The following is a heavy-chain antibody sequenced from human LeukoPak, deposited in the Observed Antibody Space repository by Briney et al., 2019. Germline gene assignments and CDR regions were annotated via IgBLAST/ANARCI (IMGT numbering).Heavy chain of an antibody. CDR3: AGGITGGDF. Sequence: ASVKVSCKASGYTFTAYYIHWVRQAPGQGLEWMGWINANGGGTNYAQEFQGRVTMTRDTSISTAYMELSRLRSDDTALYYCAGGITGGDFWGQGTLVTVSS. CDR2: INANGGGT. V-gene: IGHV1-2*02. D-gene: IGHD1-14*01. CDR1: GYTFTAYY. J-gene: IGHJ4*02.